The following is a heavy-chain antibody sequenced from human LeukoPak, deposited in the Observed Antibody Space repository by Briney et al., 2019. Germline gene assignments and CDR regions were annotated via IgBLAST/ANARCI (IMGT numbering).Heavy chain of an antibody. D-gene: IGHD4-17*01. CDR1: GYTFTGYY. CDR3: AREDPYGDYDS. J-gene: IGHJ4*02. Sequence: ASVNVSCKASGYTFTGYYMHWVRQAPGQGLEWMGWINSNSGGTNYAQKFQGRVTMTRDTSISTAYMELSRLRSDDTAVYYCAREDPYGDYDSWGQGTLVTVSS. V-gene: IGHV1-2*02. CDR2: INSNSGGT.